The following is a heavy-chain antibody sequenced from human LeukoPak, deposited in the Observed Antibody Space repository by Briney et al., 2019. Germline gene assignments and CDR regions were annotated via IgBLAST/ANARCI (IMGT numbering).Heavy chain of an antibody. Sequence: ASVKVSCKAYGYTFTSYYMHWVRQAPGQGLEWMGIINPSGGSTTYAQKFQGRVTMTRDTSTSTVYMDLSSLRSEDTAVYYCARQKVEWELLPWSAFDIWGQGTMVTVSS. V-gene: IGHV1-46*01. J-gene: IGHJ3*02. CDR1: GYTFTSYY. CDR2: INPSGGST. CDR3: ARQKVEWELLPWSAFDI. D-gene: IGHD1-26*01.